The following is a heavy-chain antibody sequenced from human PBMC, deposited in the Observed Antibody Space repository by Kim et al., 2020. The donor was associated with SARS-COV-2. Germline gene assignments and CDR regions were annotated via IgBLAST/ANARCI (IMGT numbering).Heavy chain of an antibody. V-gene: IGHV1-8*01. CDR1: GYTFTSYD. D-gene: IGHD3-10*01. CDR2: MNPNSGNT. Sequence: ASVKVSCKASGYTFTSYDINWVRQATGQGLEWMGWMNPNSGNTGYAQKFQGRVTMTRNTSISTAYMELSSLRSEDTAVYYCARGGFEGYLFPRDAFDIWGQGTMVTVSS. J-gene: IGHJ3*02. CDR3: ARGGFEGYLFPRDAFDI.